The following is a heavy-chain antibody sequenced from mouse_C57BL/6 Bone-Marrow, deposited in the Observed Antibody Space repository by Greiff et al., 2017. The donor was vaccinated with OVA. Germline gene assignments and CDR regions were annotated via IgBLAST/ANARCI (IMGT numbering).Heavy chain of an antibody. V-gene: IGHV6-3*01. Sequence: EVKVEESGGGLVQPGGSMKLSCVASGFTFSNYWMNWVRQSPEKGLEWVAQIRLKSDNYATHYAESVKGRFTISRDDSKSSVYLQMNNLRAEDTGIYYCTELGHYWYFDVWGTGTTVTVSS. D-gene: IGHD4-1*01. CDR2: IRLKSDNYAT. CDR3: TELGHYWYFDV. CDR1: GFTFSNYW. J-gene: IGHJ1*03.